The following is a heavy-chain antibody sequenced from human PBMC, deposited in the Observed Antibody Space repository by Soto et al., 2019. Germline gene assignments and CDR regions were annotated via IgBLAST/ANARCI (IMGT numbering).Heavy chain of an antibody. V-gene: IGHV3-53*01. J-gene: IGHJ4*02. CDR2: IYSGGST. Sequence: GGSLRLSCAASGFTVSSNYMSWVRQAPGKGLEWVSVIYSGGSTYYADSVKGRFTISRDNFKNTLYLQMNSLRAEDTAVYYCARERLGYSLSWGQGTLVTVSS. D-gene: IGHD6-13*01. CDR3: ARERLGYSLS. CDR1: GFTVSSNY.